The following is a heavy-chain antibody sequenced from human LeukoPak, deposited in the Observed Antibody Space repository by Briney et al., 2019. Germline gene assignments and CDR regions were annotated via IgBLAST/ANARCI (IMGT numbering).Heavy chain of an antibody. Sequence: SETLCLTCSVSGGSISTYYWSWIRQPPGKGLEWIGYMYYSGSANYSPSLKSRVTISVDTSKNQFSLKLSSVTAADTAVYYCASYHFPGDTSHYFDYWGQGTLVTVSS. CDR1: GGSISTYY. CDR2: MYYSGSA. CDR3: ASYHFPGDTSHYFDY. V-gene: IGHV4-59*01. D-gene: IGHD3-10*01. J-gene: IGHJ4*02.